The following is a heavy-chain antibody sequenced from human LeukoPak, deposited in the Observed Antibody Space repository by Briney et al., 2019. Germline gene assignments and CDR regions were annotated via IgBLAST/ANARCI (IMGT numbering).Heavy chain of an antibody. CDR1: GFTFSSYG. D-gene: IGHD1-14*01. Sequence: GGFLRLSCAASGFTFSSYGMHWVRQAPGKGLEWVAVISYGGTNKYYADSVKGRFTISRDNSKNTLYLQMNSLRAEGTAVYYCAREAEETSPVYFDYWGQGTLVTVSS. J-gene: IGHJ4*02. CDR2: ISYGGTNK. CDR3: AREAEETSPVYFDY. V-gene: IGHV3-30*03.